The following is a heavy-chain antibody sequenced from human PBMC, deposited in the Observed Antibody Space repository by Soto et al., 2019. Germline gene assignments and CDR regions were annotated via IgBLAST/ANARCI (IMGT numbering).Heavy chain of an antibody. D-gene: IGHD6-13*01. CDR2: IYWDDDK. J-gene: IGHJ4*02. CDR1: GFSLSTSGVG. Sequence: SGPTLVNPTQTLTLTCTFSGFSLSTSGVGVGWIRQPPGKALEWLALIYWDDDKRYSPSLKSRLTITKDTSKNQVVLTMTNMDPVDTATYYCAHSLKSPGIAAAGTPPQFDYWGQGTLVTVSS. CDR3: AHSLKSPGIAAAGTPPQFDY. V-gene: IGHV2-5*02.